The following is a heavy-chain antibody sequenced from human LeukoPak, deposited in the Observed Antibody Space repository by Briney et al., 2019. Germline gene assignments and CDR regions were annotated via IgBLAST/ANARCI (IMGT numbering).Heavy chain of an antibody. CDR1: GGAINSDF. Sequence: PSETLSLTCTVSGGAINSDFWSWIRQPPEKGLEWIGYVYSTGSTNYNPSLSSRVSISIDTSKNQFSLKLTSVTAADTAVYYCAKVGAVADTQGMGYFDYWGQGTLVTVSS. J-gene: IGHJ4*02. CDR3: AKVGAVADTQGMGYFDY. D-gene: IGHD6-19*01. V-gene: IGHV4-59*01. CDR2: VYSTGST.